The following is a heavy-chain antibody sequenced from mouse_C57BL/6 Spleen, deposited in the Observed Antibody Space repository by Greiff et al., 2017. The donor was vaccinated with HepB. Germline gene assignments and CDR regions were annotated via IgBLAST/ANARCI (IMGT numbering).Heavy chain of an antibody. V-gene: IGHV3-6*01. Sequence: EVHLVESGPGLVKPSQSLSLTCSVTGYSITSGYYWNWIRQFPGNKLEWMGYISYDGSNNYNPSLKNRISITRDTSKNQFFLKLNSVTTEDTATYYCARSNYVDYWGQGTTLTVSS. CDR1: GYSITSGYY. CDR2: ISYDGSN. CDR3: ARSNYVDY. J-gene: IGHJ2*01.